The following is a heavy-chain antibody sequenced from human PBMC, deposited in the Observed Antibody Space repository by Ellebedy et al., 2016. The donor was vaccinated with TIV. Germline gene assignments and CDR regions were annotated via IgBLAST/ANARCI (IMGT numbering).Heavy chain of an antibody. V-gene: IGHV3-9*01. D-gene: IGHD1-7*01. CDR2: ISWNSGSI. J-gene: IGHJ3*02. CDR1: GFTFDDYA. CDR3: AFQLELRGSGFDAFDI. Sequence: SLKISXAASGFTFDDYAMHWVRQAPGKGLEWVSGISWNSGSIGYADSVKGRFTISRDNAKNSLYLQMNSLRAEDTALYYCAFQLELRGSGFDAFDIWGQGTMVTVSS.